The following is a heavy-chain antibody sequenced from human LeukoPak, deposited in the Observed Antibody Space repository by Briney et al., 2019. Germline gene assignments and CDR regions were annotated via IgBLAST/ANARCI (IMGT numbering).Heavy chain of an antibody. D-gene: IGHD6-19*01. CDR1: GGTFSSYA. J-gene: IGHJ4*02. CDR2: IIPILGIA. CDR3: ASVGPYSSGGPGDY. V-gene: IGHV1-69*04. Sequence: PVKVSCKASGGTFSSYAISWVRQAPGQGLEWMGRIIPILGIANYAQKFQGRVTITADKSTSTAYMELSSLRSEDTAVYYCASVGPYSSGGPGDYWGQGTLVTVSS.